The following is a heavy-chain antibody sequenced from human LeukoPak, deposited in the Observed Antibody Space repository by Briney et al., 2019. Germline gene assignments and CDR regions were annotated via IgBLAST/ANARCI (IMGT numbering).Heavy chain of an antibody. CDR3: ARTSGDIYYYYYYMDA. J-gene: IGHJ6*03. CDR1: GGTFSSYA. Sequence: SVKVSCKASGGTFSSYAINWVRQAPGQGLEWMGGSIPIFATPNYAQKFQGRVTITTDESTSTAYMELSSLRSEDTAVYYCARTSGDIYYYYYYMDAWGKGTTVTVSS. D-gene: IGHD2-21*02. CDR2: SIPIFATP. V-gene: IGHV1-69*05.